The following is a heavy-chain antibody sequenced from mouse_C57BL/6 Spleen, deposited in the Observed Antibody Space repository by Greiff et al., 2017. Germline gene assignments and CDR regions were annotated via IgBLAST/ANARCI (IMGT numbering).Heavy chain of an antibody. CDR2: ISDGGSYT. V-gene: IGHV5-4*01. CDR3: ARGGTTVVVDY. CDR1: GFTFSSYA. J-gene: IGHJ2*01. Sequence: EVQLVESGGGLVKPGGSLKLSCAASGFTFSSYAMSWVRQTPEKRLEWVATISDGGSYTYYPDNVKGRFTISRDNAKHNLYLQMSHLKSEDTAMYYCARGGTTVVVDYWGQGTTLTVSS. D-gene: IGHD1-1*01.